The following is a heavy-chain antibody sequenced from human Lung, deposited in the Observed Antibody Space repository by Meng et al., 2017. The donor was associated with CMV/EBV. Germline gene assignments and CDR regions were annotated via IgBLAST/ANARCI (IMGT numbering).Heavy chain of an antibody. J-gene: IGHJ4*02. CDR2: IRNRTRGGTT. CDR3: ARGSGSQEN. D-gene: IGHD3-10*01. Sequence: GESLKISCTASGFTFGDYAMTWVRQAPGKRLEWIGFIRNRTRGGTTEYAASVKGRFSILRDDSKSIAYLQMDSVKIEDTGVYFCARGSGSQENWGQGTLVTVSS. CDR1: GFTFGDYA. V-gene: IGHV3-49*04.